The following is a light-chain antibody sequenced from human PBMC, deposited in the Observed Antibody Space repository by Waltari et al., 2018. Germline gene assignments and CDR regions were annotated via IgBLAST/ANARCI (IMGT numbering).Light chain of an antibody. J-gene: IGKJ1*01. Sequence: DIQMTQSPSSLSASVGDRVTITCRASQAIRDSLAWYQQKPGKAPKLLLYGASRLDSGVPFRFSGSGSGTDFTLTITSLQPEDFATYYCQHYYNIPRTFGQGTKEEVK. CDR3: QHYYNIPRT. CDR1: QAIRDS. V-gene: IGKV1-NL1*01. CDR2: GAS.